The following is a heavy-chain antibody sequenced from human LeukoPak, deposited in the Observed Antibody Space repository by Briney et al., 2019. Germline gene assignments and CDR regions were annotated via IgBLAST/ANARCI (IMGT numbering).Heavy chain of an antibody. V-gene: IGHV3-30*18. D-gene: IGHD2-2*02. J-gene: IGHJ6*02. Sequence: GGSLGLSCAASGFTFSSYGMHWVRQAPGKGLEWVAVISYDGSNKYYADSVKGRFTISRDNSKNTLYLQMNSLRAEDTAVYYCAKDGWYQLLYVYYYYGMDVWGQGTTVTVSS. CDR3: AKDGWYQLLYVYYYYGMDV. CDR1: GFTFSSYG. CDR2: ISYDGSNK.